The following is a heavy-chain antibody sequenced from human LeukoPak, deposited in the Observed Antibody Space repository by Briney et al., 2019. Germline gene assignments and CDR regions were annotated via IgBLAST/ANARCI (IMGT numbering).Heavy chain of an antibody. J-gene: IGHJ6*03. Sequence: SETLSLTCTVSGLSISSGHYWGWIRQPPGKGLEWIASIYHSRGRFETGSTHYSPSLKSRVTISVDTSKNQFSLKLSSVTAADTAVYYCARNNPELGYYHYYMDVWGKGTTVTISS. CDR1: GLSISSGHY. CDR3: ARNNPELGYYHYYMDV. D-gene: IGHD1/OR15-1a*01. V-gene: IGHV4-38-2*02. CDR2: IYHSRGRFETGST.